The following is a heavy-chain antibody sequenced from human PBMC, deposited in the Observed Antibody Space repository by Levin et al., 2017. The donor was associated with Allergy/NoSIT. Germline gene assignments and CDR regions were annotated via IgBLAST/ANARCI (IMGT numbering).Heavy chain of an antibody. CDR3: AREYSSGWSAFDI. J-gene: IGHJ3*02. D-gene: IGHD6-19*01. V-gene: IGHV4-34*01. CDR1: GGSFSGYY. Sequence: PSETLSLTCAVYGGSFSGYYWSWIHQPPGKGLEWIGEINHSGSTNYNPSLKSRVTISVDTSKNQFSLKLSSVTAADTAVYYCAREYSSGWSAFDIWGQGTMVTVSS. CDR2: INHSGST.